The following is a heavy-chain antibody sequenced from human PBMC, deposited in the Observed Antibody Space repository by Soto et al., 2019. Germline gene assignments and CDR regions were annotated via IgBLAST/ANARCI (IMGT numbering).Heavy chain of an antibody. CDR2: ISYDGSNE. J-gene: IGHJ4*02. CDR3: AKDTYFRDSSGYYVFDY. D-gene: IGHD3-22*01. Sequence: QVHLVESGGGVVQPGRSLRLSCEASGFTFSNYGTHWVRQAPGEGLEWVAHISYDGSNEHYTDSVKGRFTISRDNSKNMVFLQMNSLRPEDTAVYYCAKDTYFRDSSGYYVFDYWGQGTLVTVSS. V-gene: IGHV3-30*18. CDR1: GFTFSNYG.